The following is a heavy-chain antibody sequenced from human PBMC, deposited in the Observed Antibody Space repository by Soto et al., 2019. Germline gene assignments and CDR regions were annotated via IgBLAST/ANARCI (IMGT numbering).Heavy chain of an antibody. V-gene: IGHV4-39*01. CDR1: GGSISSSSYY. Sequence: QLQLQESGPGLVKPSETLSLTCTVSGGSISSSSYYWGWIRQPPGKGLEWIGSIYYSGSTYYNPSLKSRVTISVDTSKNQYSLKLSSVTAADTAVYYCARLGGGYSYGYPFDYWGQGTLVTVSS. CDR3: ARLGGGYSYGYPFDY. J-gene: IGHJ4*02. D-gene: IGHD5-18*01. CDR2: IYYSGST.